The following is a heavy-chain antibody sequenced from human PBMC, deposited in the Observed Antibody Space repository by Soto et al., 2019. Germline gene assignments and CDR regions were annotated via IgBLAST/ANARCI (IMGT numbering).Heavy chain of an antibody. CDR3: ARDLGSNPIFSSNTGMYA. CDR1: GYTFTGYY. V-gene: IGHV1-2*02. D-gene: IGHD3-3*02. Sequence: ASVKVSCKASGYTFTGYYMHWVRQAPGQGLEWMGWINPNSGGTNYAQKFQGRVTMTRDTSISTAYMELSRLRSDDTAVYYCARDLGSNPIFSSNTGMYALAQRATVPVSS. J-gene: IGHJ6*02. CDR2: INPNSGGT.